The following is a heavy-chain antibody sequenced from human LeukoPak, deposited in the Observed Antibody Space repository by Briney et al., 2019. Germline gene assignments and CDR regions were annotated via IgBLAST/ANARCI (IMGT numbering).Heavy chain of an antibody. CDR3: ARIRCGHSGSVCYNH. Sequence: SETLSLTCGVFGVSINDYYWSWIRQSPGKGLEWIGEISHTEGTRYNPSLESCVTMSVGTSENQLSLKLIFVTAADTAVYYCARIRCGHSGSVCYNHWGLGTLVTVSS. CDR2: ISHTEGT. D-gene: IGHD2-21*01. J-gene: IGHJ4*02. V-gene: IGHV4-34*01. CDR1: GVSINDYY.